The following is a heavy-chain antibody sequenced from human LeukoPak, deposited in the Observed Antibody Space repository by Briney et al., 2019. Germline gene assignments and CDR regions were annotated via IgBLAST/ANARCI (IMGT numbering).Heavy chain of an antibody. J-gene: IGHJ3*02. Sequence: ASVKVSCKASGYSFTSYALNWVRQAPGQGLEWMGWINTDTENPTYAQDFAGRFVFSLDTSVSTAYLQISSLKAEDTALYYCARDSPYWLAEGAFDIWGQGAMVTVSS. CDR1: GYSFTSYA. D-gene: IGHD2-8*02. CDR2: INTDTENP. V-gene: IGHV7-4-1*02. CDR3: ARDSPYWLAEGAFDI.